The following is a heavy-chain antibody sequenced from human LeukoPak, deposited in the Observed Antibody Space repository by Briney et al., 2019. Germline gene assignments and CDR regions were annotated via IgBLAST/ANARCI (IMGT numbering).Heavy chain of an antibody. Sequence: GGSLRLSSAASGFTFSSYAMSWVRQAPGKGLEWVSAISGGGGSTYYADSVKGRFTISRENSKNTLYLQMKSLRAEDTAVYYCAKVNGDYAVDYWGQGTLVTVSS. J-gene: IGHJ4*02. D-gene: IGHD4-17*01. CDR2: ISGGGGST. CDR1: GFTFSSYA. V-gene: IGHV3-23*01. CDR3: AKVNGDYAVDY.